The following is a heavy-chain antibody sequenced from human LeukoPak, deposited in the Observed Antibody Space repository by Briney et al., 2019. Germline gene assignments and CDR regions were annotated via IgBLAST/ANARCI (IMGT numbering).Heavy chain of an antibody. CDR1: GFTFSSFA. V-gene: IGHV3-23*01. D-gene: IGHD1-26*01. CDR3: AKDRTFSGSSDNNWFDP. J-gene: IGHJ5*02. CDR2: ISASGSST. Sequence: GGSLRLSCTASGFTFSSFAMSWVRQAAGKRLEWVSTISASGSSTYCADSVKGRFTISRDNSKNTLSLQMNSLRVEDTAEYYCAKDRTFSGSSDNNWFDPWGQGTLVTVSS.